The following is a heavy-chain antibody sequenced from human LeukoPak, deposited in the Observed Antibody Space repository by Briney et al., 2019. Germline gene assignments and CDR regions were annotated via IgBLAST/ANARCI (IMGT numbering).Heavy chain of an antibody. CDR2: INQDGSEK. J-gene: IGHJ3*02. D-gene: IGHD2-2*02. CDR1: AFSFSSYW. CDR3: ARPVPAAISPDAFDI. V-gene: IGHV3-7*01. Sequence: GGSLRLSCAASAFSFSSYWMRWVRQAPGKGLEWVANINQDGSEKYYVDSVKGRFTISRDNAKNSLYLQMNSLRAEDTAVYYCARPVPAAISPDAFDIWGQGTMVTVSS.